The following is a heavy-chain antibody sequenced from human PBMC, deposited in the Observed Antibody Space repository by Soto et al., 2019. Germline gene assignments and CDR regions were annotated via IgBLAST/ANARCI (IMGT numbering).Heavy chain of an antibody. J-gene: IGHJ1*01. Sequence: SETLSLTCAVYGGSFSGYYWSWIRQPPGKGLEWIGEINHSGSTNYNPSLKSRVTISVDTSKNQFSLKLSSVTAADTAVYYCARNSKWLRHKYFQHWGQGTLVTVSS. CDR2: INHSGST. CDR1: GGSFSGYY. CDR3: ARNSKWLRHKYFQH. V-gene: IGHV4-34*01. D-gene: IGHD5-12*01.